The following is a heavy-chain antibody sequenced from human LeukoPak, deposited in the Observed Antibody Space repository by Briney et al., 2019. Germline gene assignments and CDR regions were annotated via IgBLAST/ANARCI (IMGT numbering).Heavy chain of an antibody. V-gene: IGHV3-23*01. CDR1: GFTFSSYS. CDR2: VSGSGGST. CDR3: AKGRWIGVVTTNDY. J-gene: IGHJ4*02. Sequence: PGGSLRLSCAASGFTFSSYSMNWVRQAPGKGLEWVSAVSGSGGSTYYADSVKGRFTISRDNSKNTLYLQMNSLRAEDTAVYYCAKGRWIGVVTTNDYWGQGTLVTVSS. D-gene: IGHD3-3*01.